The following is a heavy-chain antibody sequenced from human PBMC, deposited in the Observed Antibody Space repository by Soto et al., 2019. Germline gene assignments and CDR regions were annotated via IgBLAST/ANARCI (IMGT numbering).Heavy chain of an antibody. CDR3: ARDERTIFGVVPDVDAFDI. D-gene: IGHD3-3*01. CDR2: ISAYNGNT. V-gene: IGHV1-18*01. CDR1: GYTFTSYG. Sequence: ASVKVSCKASGYTFTSYGISWVRQAPGQGLEWMGWISAYNGNTSYAQKLQGRVTMTTDTSTSTAYMELRSLRSDDTAVYYCARDERTIFGVVPDVDAFDIWGQGTMVTVSS. J-gene: IGHJ3*02.